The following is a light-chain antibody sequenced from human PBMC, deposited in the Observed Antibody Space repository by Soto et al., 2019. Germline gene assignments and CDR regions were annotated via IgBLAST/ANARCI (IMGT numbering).Light chain of an antibody. CDR1: QSIARSF. CDR2: ATS. Sequence: EIVLTQSPGTLSLSPGERATLSCSASQSIARSFLVWYQQRPGQAPRLLIYATSSRATGLPDRFSGSGSGTDFTLTISRLEPEDFAVYYCQQYGGSLKWAFGQGTNVEIK. CDR3: QQYGGSLKWA. V-gene: IGKV3-20*01. J-gene: IGKJ1*01.